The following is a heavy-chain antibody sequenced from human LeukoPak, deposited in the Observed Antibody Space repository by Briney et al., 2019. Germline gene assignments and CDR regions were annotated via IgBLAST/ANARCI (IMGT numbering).Heavy chain of an antibody. V-gene: IGHV1-2*06. CDR1: GYTFTGYY. D-gene: IGHD6-13*01. Sequence: ASVKVSCKASGYTFTGYYMHWVRQAPGQGLEWMGRINPNSGGTNCAQKFQGRVTMTRDTSISTAYMELSRLRSDDTAVYYCARDLKFGYSSSWYTYWGQGTLVTVSS. CDR3: ARDLKFGYSSSWYTY. J-gene: IGHJ4*02. CDR2: INPNSGGT.